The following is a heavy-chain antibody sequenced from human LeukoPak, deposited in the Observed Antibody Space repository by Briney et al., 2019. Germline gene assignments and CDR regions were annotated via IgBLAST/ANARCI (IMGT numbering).Heavy chain of an antibody. CDR2: TYYRSKWYN. J-gene: IGHJ6*02. Sequence: SQTLSLTCAISGDSVSSNSAAWNWIRQSPSRGLEWLGWTYYRSKWYNDYAVSVKSRITINPDTTKNQFSLQLNSVTPEDTAVYYCAREEGESSSWYINYYYGMDVWGQGTTVTVSS. CDR3: AREEGESSSWYINYYYGMDV. V-gene: IGHV6-1*01. D-gene: IGHD6-13*01. CDR1: GDSVSSNSAA.